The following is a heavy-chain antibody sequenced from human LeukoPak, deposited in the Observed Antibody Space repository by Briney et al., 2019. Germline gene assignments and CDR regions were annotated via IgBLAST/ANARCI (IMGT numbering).Heavy chain of an antibody. CDR1: GFTFNEFG. Sequence: GGSLRLSCAASGFTFNEFGVRWVRQAPGQGLEWVALIWYDGSNKYYADSVKGRFTISRDNSKNTVYLQMNSLRVEDTAIYYCARDRPTGSYYSIDYWDQGTLATVSS. CDR3: ARDRPTGSYYSIDY. J-gene: IGHJ4*02. V-gene: IGHV3-33*01. CDR2: IWYDGSNK. D-gene: IGHD1-26*01.